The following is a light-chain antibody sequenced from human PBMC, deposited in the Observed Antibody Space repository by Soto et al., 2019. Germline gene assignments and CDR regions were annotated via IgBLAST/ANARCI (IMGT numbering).Light chain of an antibody. V-gene: IGLV2-14*03. J-gene: IGLJ2*01. CDR2: DVS. Sequence: QSALTQPASVSGSPGQSNTISCTGTSSDVGGYNYVSWYQQHPGRAPQLMIYDVSHRPSGVSNRFSGSRSGNTASLTISGLQAEDEADYYCSSYATSTTVLFGGGTKLTVL. CDR1: SSDVGGYNY. CDR3: SSYATSTTVL.